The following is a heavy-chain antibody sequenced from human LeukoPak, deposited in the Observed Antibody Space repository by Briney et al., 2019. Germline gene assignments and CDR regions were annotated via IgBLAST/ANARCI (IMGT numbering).Heavy chain of an antibody. D-gene: IGHD6-19*01. Sequence: SETLSLTCTVSGGSISSYYWSWIPQPPGKGLEWIGYIYTSGSTNYNPSLKSRVTISVDTSKNQFSLKLSSVTAADTAVYYCARRTGYSSGAFDYWGQGTLVTVSS. CDR3: ARRTGYSSGAFDY. V-gene: IGHV4-4*09. J-gene: IGHJ4*02. CDR2: IYTSGST. CDR1: GGSISSYY.